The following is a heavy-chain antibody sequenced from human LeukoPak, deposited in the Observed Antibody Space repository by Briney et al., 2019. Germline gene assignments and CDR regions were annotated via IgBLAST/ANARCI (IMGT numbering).Heavy chain of an antibody. D-gene: IGHD5-24*01. Sequence: SETLSLTCAVYGGSFSGYYWSWIRQPPGKGLEWIGEINHSGSTNYNPSLKSRVTISVDTPKNQFSLKLSSVTAADTAVYYCARGPRGWLQFKPTMGYFQHWGQGTLVTVSS. V-gene: IGHV4-34*01. CDR1: GGSFSGYY. CDR3: ARGPRGWLQFKPTMGYFQH. CDR2: INHSGST. J-gene: IGHJ1*01.